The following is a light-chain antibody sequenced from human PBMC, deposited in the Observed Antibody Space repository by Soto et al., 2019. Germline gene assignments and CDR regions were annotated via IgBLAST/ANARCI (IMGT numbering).Light chain of an antibody. J-gene: IGKJ1*01. V-gene: IGKV3-20*01. Sequence: IVLMQSPGALSSSPGERGTLPCRPGQSVCSSYLAWYQQQPGQAPRLLIYGASTRATGIPDRFSGRGAGTDFTLTISRLQPEDAAVHYCQQYSSSPWACGQGTKVDIK. CDR3: QQYSSSPWA. CDR1: QSVCSSY. CDR2: GAS.